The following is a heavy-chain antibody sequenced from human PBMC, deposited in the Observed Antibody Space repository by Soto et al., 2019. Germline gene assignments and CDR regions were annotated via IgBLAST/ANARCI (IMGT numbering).Heavy chain of an antibody. CDR3: ARLICSSTSCRYTVTTPGFFYFDY. CDR1: GLTVSGKKY. J-gene: IGHJ4*02. D-gene: IGHD2-2*01. V-gene: IGHV3-53*01. Sequence: GGSLRLSCVASGLTVSGKKYMAWVRQAPGKGPECVSGVYDLDGTYYADSVKGRFTISRDNSKNKVSLLTNSLRAEDTALYYCARLICSSTSCRYTVTTPGFFYFDYWGQGTLVTVSS. CDR2: VYDLDGT.